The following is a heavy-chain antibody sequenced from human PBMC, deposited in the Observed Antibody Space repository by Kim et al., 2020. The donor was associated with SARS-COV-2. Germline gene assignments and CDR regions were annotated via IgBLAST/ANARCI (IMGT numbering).Heavy chain of an antibody. CDR1: GYTFTSYG. J-gene: IGHJ3*02. D-gene: IGHD4-4*01. CDR2: ISAYNGNT. CDR3: ARVLVTPGAFDI. Sequence: ASVKVSCKASGYTFTSYGISWVRQAPGQGLEWMGWISAYNGNTNYAQSLQGRVTMTTDTSTSIAYMELRSLRSDDTAVYYCARVLVTPGAFDIWGQGTMVTVSS. V-gene: IGHV1-18*01.